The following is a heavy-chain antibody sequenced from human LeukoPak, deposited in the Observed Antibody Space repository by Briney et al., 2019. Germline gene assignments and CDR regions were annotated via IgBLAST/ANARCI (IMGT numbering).Heavy chain of an antibody. D-gene: IGHD1-26*01. CDR3: AKVLTSGTYYYFDY. V-gene: IGHV3-23*01. CDR2: ISSSASGT. Sequence: GGSLRLSCAASGFTFSSYAMSWVRQAPGKGLEWVSAISSSASGTYYPDSVRGRFTISRDNSKNTLYLQMDSLRAEDTAVYYCAKVLTSGTYYYFDYWGQGTLVTVSS. J-gene: IGHJ4*02. CDR1: GFTFSSYA.